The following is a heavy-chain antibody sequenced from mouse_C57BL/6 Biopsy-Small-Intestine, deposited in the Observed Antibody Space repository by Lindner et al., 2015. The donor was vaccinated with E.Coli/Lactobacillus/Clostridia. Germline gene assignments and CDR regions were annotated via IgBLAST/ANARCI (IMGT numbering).Heavy chain of an antibody. J-gene: IGHJ1*03. CDR2: IDPENGDT. Sequence: VQLQESGAELVRPGASVKLSCTASGFNIKDDYMHWVKQRPEQGLEWIGWIDPENGDTEYASKFQGKATITADTSSNTAYLQLSSLTSEDTAVYYCTTGRLRFWYFDVWGTGTTVTVSS. V-gene: IGHV14-4*01. CDR1: GFNIKDDY. CDR3: TTGRLRFWYFDV. D-gene: IGHD1-2*01.